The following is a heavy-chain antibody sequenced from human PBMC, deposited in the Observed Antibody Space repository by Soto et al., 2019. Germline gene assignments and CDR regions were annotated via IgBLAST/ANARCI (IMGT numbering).Heavy chain of an antibody. CDR2: ISYDGSNK. V-gene: IGHV3-30*18. CDR1: GFTFSSYG. D-gene: IGHD6-19*01. J-gene: IGHJ5*02. CDR3: AKARQYSSGWYEYSNWFEP. Sequence: LRLSCAASGFTFSSYGMHWVRQAPGKGLEWVAVISYDGSNKYYADSVKGRFTISRDNSKNTLYLQMNSLRAEDTAVYYCAKARQYSSGWYEYSNWFEPWGQGTLVTVSS.